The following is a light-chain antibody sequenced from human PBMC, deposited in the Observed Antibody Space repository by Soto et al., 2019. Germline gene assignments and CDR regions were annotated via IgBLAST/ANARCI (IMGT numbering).Light chain of an antibody. J-gene: IGKJ1*01. Sequence: ETVFTQSPCTLSLSPGERATLSCRASQSVSSSYLAWYQQKPGQAPRLLIYGASSRATGIPDRFSGSGSGTDFTLTISRLEPEDFAVYYCQQYGSVPPWTFGQGTKVDIK. CDR2: GAS. CDR1: QSVSSSY. V-gene: IGKV3-20*01. CDR3: QQYGSVPPWT.